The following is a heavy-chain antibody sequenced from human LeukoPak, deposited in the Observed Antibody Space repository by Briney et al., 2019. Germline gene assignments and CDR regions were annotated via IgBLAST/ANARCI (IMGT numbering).Heavy chain of an antibody. CDR1: GFTFSSYA. CDR3: ARSTLRLDY. Sequence: PGGSLRLSCAASGFTFSSYAMHWVRQAPGKGLEWVAVISYDGSNKYYADSVKGRFTISRDNSKNTLYLQMNSLRAEDTAVYYCARSTLRLDYWGQGTLVTVSS. J-gene: IGHJ4*02. V-gene: IGHV3-30*04. D-gene: IGHD2-15*01. CDR2: ISYDGSNK.